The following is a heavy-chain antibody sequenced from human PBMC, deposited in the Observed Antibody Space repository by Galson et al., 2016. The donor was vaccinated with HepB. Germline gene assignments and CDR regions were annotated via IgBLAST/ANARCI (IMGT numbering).Heavy chain of an antibody. V-gene: IGHV4-39*07. CDR1: GGSMSGSPYY. CDR2: ISYGGST. Sequence: ETLSLTCTVSGGSMSGSPYYWGWIRQPPGKGLEWIGSISYGGSTFYNPSLKSRVSISLGTSRNHFYLNLTSVTAADTAVYFCAGPTYCSSTSCYAPYSVDVWGQGTTVTVSS. CDR3: AGPTYCSSTSCYAPYSVDV. D-gene: IGHD2-2*01. J-gene: IGHJ6*02.